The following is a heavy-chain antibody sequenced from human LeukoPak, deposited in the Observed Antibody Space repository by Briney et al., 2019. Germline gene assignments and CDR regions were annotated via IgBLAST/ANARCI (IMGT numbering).Heavy chain of an antibody. Sequence: SVKVSCKASGGTFSSYAISRVRQAPGQGLEWMGRIIPILGIANYAQKFQGRVTITADKSTSTAYMELSSLRSEDTAVYYCARDNCSGGSCYPYYYYYGMDVWGQGTTVTVSS. V-gene: IGHV1-69*04. D-gene: IGHD2-15*01. CDR3: ARDNCSGGSCYPYYYYYGMDV. CDR2: IIPILGIA. CDR1: GGTFSSYA. J-gene: IGHJ6*02.